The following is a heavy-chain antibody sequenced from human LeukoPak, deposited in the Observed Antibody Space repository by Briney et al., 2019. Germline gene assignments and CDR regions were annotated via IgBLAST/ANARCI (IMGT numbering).Heavy chain of an antibody. CDR2: INPSGDTT. Sequence: ASVKVSCKASGYTFTTYYMHWVRRAPGQGLEWMGIINPSGDTTTYAQKFQGRVTMTRDTSTSTAYMELTSLSSEDTAVYYCARGGQGGYSYGGDIWGQGTMVTVSS. V-gene: IGHV1-46*01. CDR1: GYTFTTYY. J-gene: IGHJ3*02. CDR3: ARGGQGGYSYGGDI. D-gene: IGHD5-18*01.